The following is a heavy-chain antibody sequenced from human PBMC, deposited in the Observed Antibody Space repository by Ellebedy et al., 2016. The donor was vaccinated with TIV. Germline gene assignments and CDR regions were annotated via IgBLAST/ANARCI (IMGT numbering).Heavy chain of an antibody. D-gene: IGHD5-24*01. CDR3: ARGPGRWLQSLYFDY. CDR1: GFTFSSYW. CDR2: INSDGSST. Sequence: GESLKISCAASGFTFSSYWMHWVRQAPGKGLVWVSRINSDGSSTSYADSVKGRFTISRDNAKNTLYLQMNSLRAEDTAVYYCARGPGRWLQSLYFDYWGQGTLVTVSS. V-gene: IGHV3-74*01. J-gene: IGHJ4*02.